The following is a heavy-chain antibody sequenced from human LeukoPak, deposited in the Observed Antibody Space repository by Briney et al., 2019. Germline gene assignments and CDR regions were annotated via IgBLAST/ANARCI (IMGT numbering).Heavy chain of an antibody. CDR2: IRYDGSNK. CDR1: GFTFSSYG. D-gene: IGHD2-8*01. CDR3: AKDQTQLGYCTNGVCPPPLNY. V-gene: IGHV3-30*02. Sequence: GGSLRLSCAASGFTFSSYGMHWVRQAPGKGLEWVAFIRYDGSNKYYADSVKGRFTISRDNSKNTLYLQMNSLRAEDTAVYYCAKDQTQLGYCTNGVCPPPLNYWGQGTLVTVSS. J-gene: IGHJ4*02.